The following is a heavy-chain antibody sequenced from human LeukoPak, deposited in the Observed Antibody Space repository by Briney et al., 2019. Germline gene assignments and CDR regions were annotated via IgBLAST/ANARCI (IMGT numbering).Heavy chain of an antibody. Sequence: GASVKVSCKASGYTFIGYYLHWVRQAPGQGLEWMGWINPNSGGTDYAQKFQGRVTMTRDTSISTAYMELSTLRSDDTAVYYCAMPKQLTLFDFWGQGTLVTVSS. CDR1: GYTFIGYY. CDR3: AMPKQLTLFDF. CDR2: INPNSGGT. J-gene: IGHJ4*02. V-gene: IGHV1-2*02. D-gene: IGHD6-13*01.